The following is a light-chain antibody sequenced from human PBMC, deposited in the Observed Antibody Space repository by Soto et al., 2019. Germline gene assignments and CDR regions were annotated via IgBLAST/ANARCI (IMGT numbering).Light chain of an antibody. CDR2: AAS. V-gene: IGKV1-6*01. J-gene: IGKJ1*01. CDR3: LQDYNYRTWT. CDR1: QGIRND. Sequence: AIQMTQSPSSLSASVGDRVTITCRASQGIRNDLGWDQQKPGKAPKLLIYAASSLQSGVPSRFSGSGSGTDFTLTISSLQPEDFATYYCLQDYNYRTWTFGQGTKVEIK.